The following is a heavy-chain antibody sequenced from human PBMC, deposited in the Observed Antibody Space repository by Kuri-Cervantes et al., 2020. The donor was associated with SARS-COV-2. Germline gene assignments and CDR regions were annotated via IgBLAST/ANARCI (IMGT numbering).Heavy chain of an antibody. V-gene: IGHV1-8*03. J-gene: IGHJ6*03. CDR2: MNPYSGNT. Sequence: ASVKVSCKASGYTFTSYDINWVRHATGQGLEWRGWMNPYSGNTGYAQKFQGRVTITRNTSISTAYMELSSLRSEDTAVYYCARLGWDFWSGYRNYYYYYMDVWGQGTTVTVSS. CDR3: ARLGWDFWSGYRNYYYYYMDV. CDR1: GYTFTSYD. D-gene: IGHD3-3*01.